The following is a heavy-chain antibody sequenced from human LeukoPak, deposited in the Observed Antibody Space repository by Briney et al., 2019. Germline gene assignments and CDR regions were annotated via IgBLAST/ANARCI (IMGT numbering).Heavy chain of an antibody. CDR3: ARVYYGSGSYYYYYYGMDV. CDR2: IYYSGST. Sequence: PSGTLSLTCTVSGGSISSYYWSWIRQPPGKGLEWIGYIYYSGSTNYNPSLKSRVTISVDTSKNQFSLKLSSVTAADTAVYYCARVYYGSGSYYYYYYGMDVWGQGTTVTVSS. D-gene: IGHD3-10*01. V-gene: IGHV4-59*01. J-gene: IGHJ6*02. CDR1: GGSISSYY.